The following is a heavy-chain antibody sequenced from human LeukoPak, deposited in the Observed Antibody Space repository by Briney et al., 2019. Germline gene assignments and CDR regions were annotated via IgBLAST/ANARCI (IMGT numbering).Heavy chain of an antibody. D-gene: IGHD6-25*01. CDR2: ISYDGSNK. J-gene: IGHJ2*01. CDR3: ARGPPWYFDL. V-gene: IGHV3-30*03. CDR1: GFTFSSYG. Sequence: PGGSLRLSCAASGFTFSSYGMHWVRQAPGKGLEWVAVISYDGSNKYYADSVKGRFTISRDNSKNTLYLQMNSLRAEDTAVYYCARGPPWYFDLWGRGTLVTVSS.